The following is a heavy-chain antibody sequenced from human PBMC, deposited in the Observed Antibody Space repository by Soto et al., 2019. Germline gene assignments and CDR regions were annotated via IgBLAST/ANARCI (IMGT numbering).Heavy chain of an antibody. CDR3: ARGGRGYAFWSGYPDPHYFDY. Sequence: VKVSCKASGYTFTSYGISWVRQAPGQGLEWMGWISAYNGNTNYAQKLQGRVTMTTDTSTSTAYMELRSLRSDDTAVYYCARGGRGYAFWSGYPDPHYFDYWGQGTLVTVSS. CDR2: ISAYNGNT. V-gene: IGHV1-18*01. D-gene: IGHD3-3*01. CDR1: GYTFTSYG. J-gene: IGHJ4*02.